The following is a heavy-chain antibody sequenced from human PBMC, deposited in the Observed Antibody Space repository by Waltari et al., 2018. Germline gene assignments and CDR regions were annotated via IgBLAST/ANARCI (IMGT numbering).Heavy chain of an antibody. Sequence: EVQLVESGGAVVQPGGSLRLSCAASGFTLAYYTMHWVRQAPGKGLEWVSLISWDGSRTYYADSVKGRFTISRDNRKNSLYLQMNSLRTEDTALYYCATADYFGSGSYSDYWGQGTLVTVSS. J-gene: IGHJ4*02. D-gene: IGHD3-10*01. CDR2: ISWDGSRT. CDR1: GFTLAYYT. V-gene: IGHV3-43*01. CDR3: ATADYFGSGSYSDY.